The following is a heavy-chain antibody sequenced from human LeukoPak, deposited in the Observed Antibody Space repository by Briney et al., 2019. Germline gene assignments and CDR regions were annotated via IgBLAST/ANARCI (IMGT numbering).Heavy chain of an antibody. CDR2: INPNSGGT. J-gene: IGHJ4*02. V-gene: IGHV1-2*02. D-gene: IGHD2-2*01. CDR1: GYTFTGYF. CDR3: ACSIVYCSSTSCYFN. Sequence: AAVKVSCKASGYTFTGYFMHWVRQAPGQGLEWMGWINPNSGGTNYAQKFQGRVTMTRDTSISTAYMELSRLRSDDTAVYYCACSIVYCSSTSCYFNWGQGTLVTVSS.